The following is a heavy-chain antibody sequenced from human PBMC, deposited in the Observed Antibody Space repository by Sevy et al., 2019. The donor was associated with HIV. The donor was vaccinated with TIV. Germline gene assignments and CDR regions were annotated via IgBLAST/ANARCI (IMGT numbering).Heavy chain of an antibody. CDR2: ISSSSSYI. Sequence: GGSLRLSCAVSGFTFSSYSMNWVRQAPGKGLEWVSSISSSSSYIYYADSVKGRFTISRDNAKNSLYLQMNSLRAEDTAVYYCARDVALPAFDIWGQGTMVTVSS. J-gene: IGHJ3*02. CDR1: GFTFSSYS. CDR3: ARDVALPAFDI. V-gene: IGHV3-21*01.